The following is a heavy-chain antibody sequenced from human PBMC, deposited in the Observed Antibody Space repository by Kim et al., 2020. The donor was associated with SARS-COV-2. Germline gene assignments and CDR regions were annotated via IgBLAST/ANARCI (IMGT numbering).Heavy chain of an antibody. CDR3: APYGSRLYGMDV. D-gene: IGHD3-10*01. J-gene: IGHJ6*02. CDR2: ISSSSSYI. Sequence: GGSLRLSCAASGFTFSSYSMNWVRQAPGKGLEWVSSISSSSSYIYYADSVKGRFTISRDNAKNSLYLQMNSLRAEDTAVYYCAPYGSRLYGMDVWGQGTTVTVSS. V-gene: IGHV3-21*01. CDR1: GFTFSSYS.